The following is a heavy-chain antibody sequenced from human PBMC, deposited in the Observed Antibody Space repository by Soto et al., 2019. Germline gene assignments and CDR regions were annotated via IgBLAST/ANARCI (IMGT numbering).Heavy chain of an antibody. CDR2: IIPIFGTA. CDR1: GGTFSSYA. D-gene: IGHD6-19*01. CDR3: ARDSDGIAVANNWFDP. J-gene: IGHJ5*02. Sequence: ASVKVSCKASGGTFSSYAISWVRQAPGQGLEWMGGIIPIFGTANYAQKFQGRVTITADESTSTEYIELSSLRSEDTAVYYCARDSDGIAVANNWFDPWGQGTLVTVSS. V-gene: IGHV1-69*13.